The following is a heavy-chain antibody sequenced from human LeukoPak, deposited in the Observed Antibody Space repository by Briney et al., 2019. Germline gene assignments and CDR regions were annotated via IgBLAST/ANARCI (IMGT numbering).Heavy chain of an antibody. CDR1: GGSFSSYY. V-gene: IGHV4-59*01. CDR3: ARAGPYYYYGMDV. CDR2: IYYSGST. Sequence: SETLSLTCTVSGGSFSSYYWSWIRQPPGKGLEWIGYIYYSGSTNYNPSLKSRVTISVDTSKNQFSLKLSSVTAADTAVYYCARAGPYYYYGMDVWGQGTTVTVSS. J-gene: IGHJ6*02.